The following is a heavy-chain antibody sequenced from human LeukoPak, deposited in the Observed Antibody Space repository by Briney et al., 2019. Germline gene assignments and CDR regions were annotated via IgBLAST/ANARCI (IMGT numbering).Heavy chain of an antibody. CDR1: GYIFNTHW. Sequence: GESLKISCKGSGYIFNTHWIGWVRQVPGEGLEWMGIIYPGDSDTRYSPSFQGQVTISADKSISTAYLQWSSLKASDTATYYCARPGGPYSNRYYFDYWGQGTLVTVSS. CDR3: ARPGGPYSNRYYFDY. J-gene: IGHJ4*02. CDR2: IYPGDSDT. V-gene: IGHV5-51*01. D-gene: IGHD4-11*01.